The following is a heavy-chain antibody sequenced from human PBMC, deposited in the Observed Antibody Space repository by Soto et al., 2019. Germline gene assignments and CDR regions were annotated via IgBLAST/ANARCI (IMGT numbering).Heavy chain of an antibody. V-gene: IGHV1-18*04. CDR3: ARVDPPYSFGYPSFDY. Sequence: QVHLVQSGAEVKKPGASVKVSCKASGYTFTSYGISWVRQAPGQGLEWMGWISAYNGNTNYAQKLQGRVTMTTDTSTSTAYMELRTLKSDDTAVYYCARVDPPYSFGYPSFDYWGQGTLVTVSS. D-gene: IGHD5-18*01. CDR1: GYTFTSYG. J-gene: IGHJ4*02. CDR2: ISAYNGNT.